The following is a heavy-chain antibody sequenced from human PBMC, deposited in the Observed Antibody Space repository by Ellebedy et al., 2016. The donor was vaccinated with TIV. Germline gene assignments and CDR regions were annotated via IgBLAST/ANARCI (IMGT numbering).Heavy chain of an antibody. D-gene: IGHD3-10*01. V-gene: IGHV4-34*01. CDR2: INHSGST. CDR3: ARGTKWFAGLYNWFDP. Sequence: SETLSLXCAVYGGSFSGYYWSWIRQPPGKGLEWIGEINHSGSTNYNPSLKSRVTISVDTSKNQFSLKLSSVTAADTAVYYCARGTKWFAGLYNWFDPWGQGTLVTVSS. J-gene: IGHJ5*02. CDR1: GGSFSGYY.